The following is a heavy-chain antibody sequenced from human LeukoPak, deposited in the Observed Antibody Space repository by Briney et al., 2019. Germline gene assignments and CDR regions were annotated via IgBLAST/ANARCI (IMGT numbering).Heavy chain of an antibody. Sequence: SETLSLTCTVSGGSISSSTYYWGWIRQPPGKGLEWIGSIYYSGSTYYNPSLKSRVTISVDTSKDQFSLKLSSVTAADRAVYYCVRHRYYYDTSGYFQSWGQGTLVIVAS. CDR2: IYYSGST. CDR3: VRHRYYYDTSGYFQS. J-gene: IGHJ5*02. D-gene: IGHD3-22*01. CDR1: GGSISSSTYY. V-gene: IGHV4-39*01.